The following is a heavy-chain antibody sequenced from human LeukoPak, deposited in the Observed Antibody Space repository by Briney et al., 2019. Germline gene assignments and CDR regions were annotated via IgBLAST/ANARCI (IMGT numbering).Heavy chain of an antibody. Sequence: GESLKISCKSSGYSFTSYWIAWVRQMPGKGLEWMGIIYPDDSDTRYIPSFQGQVFISADKSSSTAYLQWGSLKASDTAMYYCARSTDSSPYYMDVWGTGTTVTVSS. J-gene: IGHJ6*03. CDR1: GYSFTSYW. CDR2: IYPDDSDT. CDR3: ARSTDSSPYYMDV. D-gene: IGHD6-13*01. V-gene: IGHV5-51*01.